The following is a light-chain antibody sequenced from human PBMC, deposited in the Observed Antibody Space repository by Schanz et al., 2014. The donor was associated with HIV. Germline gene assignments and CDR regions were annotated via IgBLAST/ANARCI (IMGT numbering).Light chain of an antibody. Sequence: QSALTQPPSASGSPGQSVNISCTGTSSDVGGYYYVSWYQQHPGKAPKLMIYEVSKRPSGVPDRLSGSKSGNTASLTVSGLQAEDEADYYCSSHAGRNSFVVFGGGTKLTVL. CDR1: SSDVGGYYY. CDR3: SSHAGRNSFVV. V-gene: IGLV2-8*01. J-gene: IGLJ2*01. CDR2: EVS.